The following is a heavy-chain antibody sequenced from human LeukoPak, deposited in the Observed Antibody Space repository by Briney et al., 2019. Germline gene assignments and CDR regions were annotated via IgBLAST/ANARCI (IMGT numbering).Heavy chain of an antibody. Sequence: ASVKVSCKASGYTFTSYYMHWVRQAPGQGLEWMGIINPSGGSTSYAQKFQGRVTMTRDMSTSTVYMELSSRRSEDTAVYYCAGGVYYDSSGYNDAFDIWGQGTMVTVSS. D-gene: IGHD3-22*01. J-gene: IGHJ3*02. V-gene: IGHV1-46*01. CDR1: GYTFTSYY. CDR3: AGGVYYDSSGYNDAFDI. CDR2: INPSGGST.